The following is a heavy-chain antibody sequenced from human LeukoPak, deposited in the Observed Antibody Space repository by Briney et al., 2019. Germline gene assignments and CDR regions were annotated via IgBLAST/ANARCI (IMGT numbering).Heavy chain of an antibody. D-gene: IGHD6-19*01. V-gene: IGHV4-34*01. CDR1: GGSFSGYY. CDR3: ARAAGWTHY. J-gene: IGHJ4*02. CDR2: INHSGST. Sequence: SETLSLTCAAYGGSFSGYYWSWIRQPPGKGLEWIGEINHSGSTNYNPSLKSRVTISVDTSRNQFSLKLSSVTAADTAVYYCARAAGWTHYWGQGTLVTVSS.